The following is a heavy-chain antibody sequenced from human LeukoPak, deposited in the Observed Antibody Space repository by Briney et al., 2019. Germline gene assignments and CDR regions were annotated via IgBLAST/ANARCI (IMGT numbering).Heavy chain of an antibody. J-gene: IGHJ4*02. CDR3: AKGFTSSSWY. CDR2: IYSGGTI. V-gene: IGHV3-53*01. CDR1: GFTVSSNF. Sequence: PGGSLRLSCAASGFTVSSNFMMWVRQAPGKGLEWVSFIYSGGTIYYADSVKGRFTISRDNSKNTLYLQMNNLRAEDAAVYYCAKGFTSSSWYWGQGTLVTVSS. D-gene: IGHD6-6*01.